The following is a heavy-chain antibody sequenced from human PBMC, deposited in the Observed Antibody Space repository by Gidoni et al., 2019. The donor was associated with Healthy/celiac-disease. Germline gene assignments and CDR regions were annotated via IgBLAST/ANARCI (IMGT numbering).Heavy chain of an antibody. CDR1: GFTFDDYA. CDR2: ISWNSGSI. V-gene: IGHV3-9*01. Sequence: EVQLVESGGGLVQPGRSLRLSCAASGFTFDDYAMHWVRQAPGKGLEWVSGISWNSGSIGYADSVKGRFTISRDNAKNSLYLQMNSLRAEDTALYYCAKDPRRAATPFYFDYWGQGTLVTVSS. J-gene: IGHJ4*02. CDR3: AKDPRRAATPFYFDY. D-gene: IGHD2-15*01.